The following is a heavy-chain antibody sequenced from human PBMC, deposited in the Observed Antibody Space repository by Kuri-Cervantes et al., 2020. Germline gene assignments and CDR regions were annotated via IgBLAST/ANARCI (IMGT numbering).Heavy chain of an antibody. Sequence: GSLRLSCTVSGDSVSSGGYYWSWIRQPPGKGLEWMGYIFHSGSTNYNPSLKSRVTISVDTSKNQFSLKLSSVTAADTAVYYCARDHSAVPDSAMITGDAFDIWGQGTMVTVSS. V-gene: IGHV4-61*08. CDR2: IFHSGST. CDR1: GDSVSSGGYY. CDR3: ARDHSAVPDSAMITGDAFDI. D-gene: IGHD5-18*01. J-gene: IGHJ3*02.